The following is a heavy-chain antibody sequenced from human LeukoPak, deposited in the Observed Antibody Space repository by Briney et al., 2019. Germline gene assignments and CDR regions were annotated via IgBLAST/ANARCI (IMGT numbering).Heavy chain of an antibody. D-gene: IGHD6-19*01. V-gene: IGHV1-18*01. Sequence: GASVKVSCKASGYTFTSYGISWVRQAPGQGLEWMGWISAYNGNTNYAQKLQGRVTMTTDTSTSTAYMELRSLRSDDTAVYYCAREGVSSGWYRKRYYFDYWGQGTLVTVSP. J-gene: IGHJ4*02. CDR3: AREGVSSGWYRKRYYFDY. CDR2: ISAYNGNT. CDR1: GYTFTSYG.